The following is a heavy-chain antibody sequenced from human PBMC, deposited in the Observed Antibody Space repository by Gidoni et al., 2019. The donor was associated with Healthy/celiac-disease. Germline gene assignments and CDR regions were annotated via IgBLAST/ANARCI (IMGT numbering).Heavy chain of an antibody. CDR2: VIPIFGTA. CDR1: GGTFSSYA. V-gene: IGHV1-69*01. J-gene: IGHJ6*02. D-gene: IGHD2-21*01. CDR3: ARDTVARPYSYGMDV. Sequence: QVQLVQSGAEVKKPGSAVKVACKASGGTFSSYAISWVRQAPGQGLEWMGGVIPIFGTANYAQKFQGRFTITADESTSTAYMELSSLRSEDTAVYYCARDTVARPYSYGMDVWGQGTTVTVSS.